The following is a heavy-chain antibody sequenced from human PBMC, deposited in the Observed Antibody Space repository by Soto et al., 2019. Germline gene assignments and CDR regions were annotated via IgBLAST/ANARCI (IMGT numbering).Heavy chain of an antibody. CDR1: GGSIRSYY. V-gene: IGHV4-59*01. D-gene: IGHD4-17*01. CDR3: ARLTTVTTHYFDY. Sequence: LSLTFSGSGGSIRSYYWSWIRQPPGKGLEWIGYIYYSGNTEYNPSLKSRVTISVDTSKNQFSLKLSSVTAADTAVYYCARLTTVTTHYFDYWGQGTMVTVSS. CDR2: IYYSGNT. J-gene: IGHJ4*02.